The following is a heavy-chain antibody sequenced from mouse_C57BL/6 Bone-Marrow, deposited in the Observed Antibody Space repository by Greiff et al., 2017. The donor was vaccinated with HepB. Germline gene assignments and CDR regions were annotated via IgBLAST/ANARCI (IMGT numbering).Heavy chain of an antibody. D-gene: IGHD2-4*01. Sequence: EVQLQQSGAELVRPGASVKLSCTASGFNIKDDYMHWVKQRPEQGLEWIGWIDPENGDTEYASKFQGKATITADTSSNTAYLQLSSLTSEDTAVYDCTTYYYDYDAFAYWGQGTLVTVSA. J-gene: IGHJ3*01. CDR2: IDPENGDT. CDR3: TTYYYDYDAFAY. V-gene: IGHV14-4*01. CDR1: GFNIKDDY.